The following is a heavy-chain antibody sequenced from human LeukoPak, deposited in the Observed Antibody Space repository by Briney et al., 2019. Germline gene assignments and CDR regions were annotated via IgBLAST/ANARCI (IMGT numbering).Heavy chain of an antibody. CDR1: GYSISSGYY. J-gene: IGHJ4*02. V-gene: IGHV4-38-2*02. CDR3: ARNGYCSGGSCWRGQFDY. CDR2: IYHSGRT. D-gene: IGHD2-15*01. Sequence: SETLSLTCTVSGYSISSGYYWGWIRQPPGKGLEWIGSIYHSGRTFYNPSLKSRVTISVDTSKNQFSLKLSSVTAADTAVYYCARNGYCSGGSCWRGQFDYWGQGTLVTVSS.